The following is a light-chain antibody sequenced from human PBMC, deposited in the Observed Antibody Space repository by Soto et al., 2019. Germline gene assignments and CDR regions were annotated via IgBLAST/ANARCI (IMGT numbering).Light chain of an antibody. CDR2: DVS. V-gene: IGLV2-14*03. J-gene: IGLJ1*01. CDR3: TSYISTGTYV. CDR1: SSDVGNYNY. Sequence: QSVLTQPASVSGSPGQSITISCTGTSSDVGNYNYVSWYQQHPGKAPKLMIYDVSNRPSGVSDRFSGSKSGNTASLTISGLQAEYEADYYCTSYISTGTYVFGTGTKPTVL.